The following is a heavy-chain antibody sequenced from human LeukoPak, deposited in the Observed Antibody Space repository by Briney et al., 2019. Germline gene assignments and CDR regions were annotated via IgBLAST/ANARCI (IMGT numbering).Heavy chain of an antibody. CDR3: ARAVANSGYDYYYCMDV. J-gene: IGHJ6*03. CDR1: GVSFSGYY. V-gene: IGHV4-34*01. D-gene: IGHD5-12*01. CDR2: INHSRST. Sequence: PSETLSLTCAVYGVSFSGYYWSWIRQPPGKGLEWIGEINHSRSTNYNPSLKSRVTISVDTSKNQFSLKLSSVTAADTAVYYCARAVANSGYDYYYCMDVWGKGTTVTVSS.